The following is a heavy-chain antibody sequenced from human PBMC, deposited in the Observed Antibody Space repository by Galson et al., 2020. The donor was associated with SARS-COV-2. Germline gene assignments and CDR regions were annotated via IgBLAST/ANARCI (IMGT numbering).Heavy chain of an antibody. CDR1: GFTFSSYS. V-gene: IGHV3-21*01. CDR3: ARGPFDYYDSSGYYHELGY. CDR2: ISSSSSYI. Sequence: TGGSLRLSCAASGFTFSSYSMNWVRQAPGKGLEWVSSISSSSSYIYYADSVKGRFTISRDNAKNSLYLQMNSLRAEDTAVYYCARGPFDYYDSSGYYHELGYWGQGTLVTVSS. D-gene: IGHD3-22*01. J-gene: IGHJ4*02.